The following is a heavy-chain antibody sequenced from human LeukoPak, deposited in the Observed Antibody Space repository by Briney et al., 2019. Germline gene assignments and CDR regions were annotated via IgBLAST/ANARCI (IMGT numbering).Heavy chain of an antibody. V-gene: IGHV3-30*18. D-gene: IGHD1-1*01. CDR1: GFIFSSYS. CDR2: VSYDGSKR. CDR3: AKPSTTLFSYYLDD. J-gene: IGHJ4*02. Sequence: PGGSLRLSCAASGFIFSSYSMNWVRQAPGKGLEWVAVVSYDGSKRYSEDSVKGRFTISRDNSKNTLYLQMDSLRAEDTAVYYCAKPSTTLFSYYLDDWGQGTLVTVSS.